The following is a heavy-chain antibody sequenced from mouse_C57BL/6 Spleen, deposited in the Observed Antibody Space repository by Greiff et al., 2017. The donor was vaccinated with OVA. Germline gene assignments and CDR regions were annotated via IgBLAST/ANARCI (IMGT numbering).Heavy chain of an antibody. J-gene: IGHJ3*01. CDR1: GYTFTSYW. CDR2: IDPSDSYT. CDR3: AREEDTTVSRGAWFAY. D-gene: IGHD1-1*01. V-gene: IGHV1-69*01. Sequence: VQLQQPGAELVMPGASVKLSCKASGYTFTSYWMHWVKQRPGQGLEWIGEIDPSDSYTKYNQKFKGKSTLTVDTSSSTAYMQLSSLTSEDSAVYYCAREEDTTVSRGAWFAYWGQGTLVTVSA.